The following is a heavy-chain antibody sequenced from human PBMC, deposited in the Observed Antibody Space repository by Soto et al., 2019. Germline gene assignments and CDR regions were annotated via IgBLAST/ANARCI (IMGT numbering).Heavy chain of an antibody. V-gene: IGHV1-69*06. CDR3: ARTGLAAAYDY. CDR2: IIPIFGTA. CDR1: GGTFSSYA. Sequence: GPSVKVSCKASGGTFSSYAISWVRQAPGQGLEWMGGIIPIFGTANYAQKFQGRVTITADKSTSTAYMELSSLRSEDTAVYYCARTGLAAAYDYWGQGTLVTVSS. D-gene: IGHD6-13*01. J-gene: IGHJ4*02.